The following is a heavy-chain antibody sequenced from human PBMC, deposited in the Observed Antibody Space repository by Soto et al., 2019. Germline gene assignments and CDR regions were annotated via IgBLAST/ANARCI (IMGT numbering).Heavy chain of an antibody. CDR2: ISWNSGSI. J-gene: IGHJ4*02. CDR1: GFTFDDYA. D-gene: IGHD3-3*01. Sequence: EVQLVESGGGLVQPGRSLRLSCAASGFTFDDYAMHWVRQAPGKGLEWVSGISWNSGSIGYADSVKGRFTISRDNAKNSLYRQMNSLRAEDTALYYCAKGAPYYDFWSGYPDWGQGTLVTVSS. CDR3: AKGAPYYDFWSGYPD. V-gene: IGHV3-9*01.